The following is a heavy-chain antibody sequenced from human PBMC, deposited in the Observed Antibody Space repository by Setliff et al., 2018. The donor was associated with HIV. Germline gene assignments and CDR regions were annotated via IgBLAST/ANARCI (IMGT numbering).Heavy chain of an antibody. CDR2: LSPSGTT. CDR3: ASFFVTTVTNQDY. Sequence: ASETLSLTCALDGLPFSDYYWNWIRQPPGKGLEWIGELSPSGTTRSNPSLQSRVTISLDTSNNQFSLKLTSVTAADTAMYYCASFFVTTVTNQDYWGQGTPVTVSS. CDR1: GLPFSDYY. J-gene: IGHJ4*02. D-gene: IGHD4-17*01. V-gene: IGHV4-34*01.